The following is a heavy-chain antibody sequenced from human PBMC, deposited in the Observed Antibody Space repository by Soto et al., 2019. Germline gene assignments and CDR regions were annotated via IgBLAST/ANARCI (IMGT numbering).Heavy chain of an antibody. CDR3: ARGQKVYYYYYYMDV. V-gene: IGHV4-34*01. CDR1: GGSFSGYY. Sequence: QVQLQQWGAGLLKPSETLSLTCAVYGGSFSGYYWSWIRQPPGKGLEWMGEINHSGSTNYNPSLKSRVTISVDTSKNQFSLKRSSVTAADTAVYYCARGQKVYYYYYYMDVWGKGTTVTVSS. CDR2: INHSGST. J-gene: IGHJ6*03.